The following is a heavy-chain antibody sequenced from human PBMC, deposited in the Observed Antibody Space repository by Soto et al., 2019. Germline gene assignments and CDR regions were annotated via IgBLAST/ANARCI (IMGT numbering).Heavy chain of an antibody. CDR1: GYTLTELS. Sequence: QVQLVQSGAEVKKPGASVKVSCKVSGYTLTELSMHWVRQAPGKGLEWMGGFDPEDGETIYAQKFQGRVTMPEDTSTDTAYMELSSLRSEDTAVYYCATDSGSYDEAGVFDYWGQGTLVTVSS. CDR2: FDPEDGET. D-gene: IGHD1-26*01. V-gene: IGHV1-24*01. CDR3: ATDSGSYDEAGVFDY. J-gene: IGHJ4*02.